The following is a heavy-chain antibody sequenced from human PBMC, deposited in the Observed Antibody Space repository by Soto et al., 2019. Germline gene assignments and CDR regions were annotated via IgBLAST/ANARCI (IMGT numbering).Heavy chain of an antibody. CDR3: VRGRRVGSCLGVSCHNWFDP. J-gene: IGHJ5*02. Sequence: QIEHWGAGLLKPSETLSLTCTVYGESFSRYSWSWLRQPPGKGLGWIGETNYSGSSNYSPSLKTRFTILVDTYNKECSLKLTSVTAADTAVYYCVRGRRVGSCLGVSCHNWFDPWGQGTLVTVSS. D-gene: IGHD2-15*01. V-gene: IGHV4-34*01. CDR2: TNYSGSS. CDR1: GESFSRYS.